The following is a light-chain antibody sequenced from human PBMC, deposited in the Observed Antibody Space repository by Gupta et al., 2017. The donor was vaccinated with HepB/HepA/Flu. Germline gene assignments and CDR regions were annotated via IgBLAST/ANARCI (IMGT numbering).Light chain of an antibody. J-gene: IGLJ2*01. CDR1: SSDVVVYSY. V-gene: IGLV2-14*03. CDR3: SSARISGPPVV. Sequence: QSALTQPASVSRSPAQSITISCAGTSSDVVVYSYVSWYQQHPGKPPKLIIYDVTKRPSGVSDRFSGSTSGNTASLTISGLQAEDEADYYCSSARISGPPVVFGGGTRLTV. CDR2: DVT.